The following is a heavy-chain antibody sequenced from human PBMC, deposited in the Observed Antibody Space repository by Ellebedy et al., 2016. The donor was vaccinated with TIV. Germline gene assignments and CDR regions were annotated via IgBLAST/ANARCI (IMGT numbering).Heavy chain of an antibody. D-gene: IGHD3-16*01. CDR3: ARGITSGGSY. Sequence: GGSLRLSCAASGFTFSSNGIHWVRQAPGKGLEWVAIISYDGSDKYYADSVKGRFTISRDNSKNSLYLQMNSLRAEDTAVYYCARGITSGGSYWGQGTLVTVSS. CDR2: ISYDGSDK. CDR1: GFTFSSNG. J-gene: IGHJ4*02. V-gene: IGHV3-30*03.